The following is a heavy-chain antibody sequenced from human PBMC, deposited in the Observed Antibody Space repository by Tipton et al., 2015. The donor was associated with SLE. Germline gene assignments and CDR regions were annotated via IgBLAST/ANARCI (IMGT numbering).Heavy chain of an antibody. CDR1: GDSISSSSYY. CDR2: IYYSGNT. CDR3: AGLTATTVY. V-gene: IGHV4-31*03. D-gene: IGHD1-7*01. J-gene: IGHJ4*02. Sequence: TLSLTCIVSGDSISSSSYYWSWIRQHPGKGLEWVGYIYYSGNTYYNPSLKSRFTISIDTSKNHFSLRLSSVTAADTAVYYCAGLTATTVYWGQGTLVTVSS.